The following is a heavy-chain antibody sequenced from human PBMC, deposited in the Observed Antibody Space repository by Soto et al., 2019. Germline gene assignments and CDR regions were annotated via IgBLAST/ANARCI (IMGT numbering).Heavy chain of an antibody. J-gene: IGHJ4*02. D-gene: IGHD3-9*01. CDR3: ARERRPYDILTGYSATFDY. CDR2: INHSGST. V-gene: IGHV4-34*01. CDR1: GGSFSGYY. Sequence: SETLSLTCAVYGGSFSGYYWSWIRQPPGKGLEWIGEINHSGSTNYNPSLKSRVTMSVDTSKNQFSLKLSSVTAADTAVHYCARERRPYDILTGYSATFDYWGQGTLVTVSS.